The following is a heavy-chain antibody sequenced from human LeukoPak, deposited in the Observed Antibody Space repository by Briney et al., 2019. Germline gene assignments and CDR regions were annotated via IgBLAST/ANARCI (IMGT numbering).Heavy chain of an antibody. D-gene: IGHD2-2*01. CDR1: GFTFSSYA. CDR2: ISGSGGST. Sequence: GGSLRLSCAASGFTFSSYAMSWVRQAPGKGLEWVSAISGSGGSTYYADSVKGRSTISRDNSKNTLYLQMNSLRAEDTAVYYCAKGYCSSTSCYRGIRLDYWGQGTLVTVSS. CDR3: AKGYCSSTSCYRGIRLDY. J-gene: IGHJ4*02. V-gene: IGHV3-23*01.